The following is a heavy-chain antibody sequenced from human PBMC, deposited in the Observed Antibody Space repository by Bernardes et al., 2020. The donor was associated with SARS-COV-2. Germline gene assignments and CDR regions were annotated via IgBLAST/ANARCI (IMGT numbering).Heavy chain of an antibody. V-gene: IGHV7-4-1*02. CDR3: ARDGVQLERPWYYGMDV. D-gene: IGHD1-1*01. CDR2: INTNTGNP. CDR1: GYTFTSYA. Sequence: ASVKVSCKASGYTFTSYAMNWVRQAPGQGLEWMGWINTNTGNPTYAQGFTGRFVFSLDTSVSTAYLQISSLKAEDTAVYYCARDGVQLERPWYYGMDVWGQGTTVTVSS. J-gene: IGHJ6*02.